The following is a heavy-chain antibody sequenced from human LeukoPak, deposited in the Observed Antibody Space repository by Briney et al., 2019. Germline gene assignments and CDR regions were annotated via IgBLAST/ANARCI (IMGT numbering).Heavy chain of an antibody. D-gene: IGHD3-10*01. CDR3: AGSRSFDY. J-gene: IGHJ4*02. Sequence: PGGSLRLSGAASGFTFSNYWMHWVRQAPGKGLVWVSRINTDGSSSTYADSVKGRFIISRDNAKSTLYLQMNSLRAEDTAVYYCAGSRSFDYWGQGTLVTVSS. CDR2: INTDGSSS. CDR1: GFTFSNYW. V-gene: IGHV3-74*01.